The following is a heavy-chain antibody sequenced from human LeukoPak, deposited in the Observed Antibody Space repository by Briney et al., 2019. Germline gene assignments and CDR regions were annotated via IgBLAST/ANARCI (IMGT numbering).Heavy chain of an antibody. CDR3: TRLVGQYGSPNNMDV. Sequence: GGSLRLSCAASGFTFSGSAMHWVRQASGKGLEWVGRIRSKANSYATAYAASVKGRFTISRDDSKNTAYLQMNSLKTEDTAVYYCTRLVGQYGSPNNMDVWGKGTTVTVSS. CDR2: IRSKANSYAT. V-gene: IGHV3-73*01. CDR1: GFTFSGSA. D-gene: IGHD6-6*01. J-gene: IGHJ6*03.